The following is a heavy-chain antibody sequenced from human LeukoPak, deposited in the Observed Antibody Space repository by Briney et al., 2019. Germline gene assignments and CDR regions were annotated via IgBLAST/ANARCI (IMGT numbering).Heavy chain of an antibody. J-gene: IGHJ4*02. CDR3: TTEQWLGSIDY. CDR2: IKSKTDGGTI. D-gene: IGHD6-19*01. V-gene: IGHV3-15*01. Sequence: PGGSLRLSCAASGFTFSNAWMSWVRQAPGKGLEWVGRIKSKTDGGTIDYAAPVKGRFTISRDDSKNTLYLQMNSLKTEDTAVYYCTTEQWLGSIDYWGQGTLVTVSS. CDR1: GFTFSNAW.